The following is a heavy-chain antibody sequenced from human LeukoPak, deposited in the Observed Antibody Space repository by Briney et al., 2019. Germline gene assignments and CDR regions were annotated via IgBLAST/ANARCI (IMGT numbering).Heavy chain of an antibody. Sequence: GGSLRLSCAASGFTVSSNYMNWVRQAPGKGLEWVSVIYGGGNIYYADSVKGRFTISRDNSKNTVYLQMSSLRVDDTAVYYCAKAASSSWPSYYYGMDVWGQGTTVTVSS. CDR1: GFTVSSNY. D-gene: IGHD6-13*01. J-gene: IGHJ6*02. CDR2: IYGGGNI. V-gene: IGHV3-53*01. CDR3: AKAASSSWPSYYYGMDV.